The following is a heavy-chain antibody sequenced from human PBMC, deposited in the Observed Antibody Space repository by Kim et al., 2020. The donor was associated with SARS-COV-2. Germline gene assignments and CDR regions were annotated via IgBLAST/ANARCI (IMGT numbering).Heavy chain of an antibody. J-gene: IGHJ2*01. V-gene: IGHV5-51*01. D-gene: IGHD5-12*01. Sequence: RYSPSFQGQGTISADKSISTAYRQWSSLKASDTAMYYCARRSGYGYWYFDLWGRGTLVTVSS. CDR3: ARRSGYGYWYFDL.